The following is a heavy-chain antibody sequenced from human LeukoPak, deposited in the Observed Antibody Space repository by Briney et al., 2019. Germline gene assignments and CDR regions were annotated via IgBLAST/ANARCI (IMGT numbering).Heavy chain of an antibody. CDR2: ISQNGGEK. CDR1: GFTFSDYW. CDR3: ARDGTAAGLYFDL. Sequence: PGGSLRLSCAVSGFTFSDYWMNWVRQAPGKGLEWVASISQNGGEKPYVDSVKGRFTISRDNPKNSLYLQMSSLRAEDTAVYYCARDGTAAGLYFDLWGQGTLVTVSS. D-gene: IGHD6-13*01. V-gene: IGHV3-7*01. J-gene: IGHJ4*01.